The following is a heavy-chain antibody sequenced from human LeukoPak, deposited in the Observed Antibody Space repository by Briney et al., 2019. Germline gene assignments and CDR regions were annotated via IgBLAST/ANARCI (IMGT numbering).Heavy chain of an antibody. J-gene: IGHJ4*02. V-gene: IGHV3-23*01. Sequence: GGSLRLSCVASGFDFSSHAMTWVRQAPGKGLEWVSPFNDTGSSTYYADSVKGRFTISRDNSKNTLYLQMTNLRAEDTAVYFCAKDLLRIYWRTFDSWGQGALVIVSS. D-gene: IGHD3-10*01. CDR1: GFDFSSHA. CDR2: FNDTGSST. CDR3: AKDLLRIYWRTFDS.